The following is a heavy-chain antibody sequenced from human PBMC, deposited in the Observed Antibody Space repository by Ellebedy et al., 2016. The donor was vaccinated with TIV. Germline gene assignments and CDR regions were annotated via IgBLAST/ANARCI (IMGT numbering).Heavy chain of an antibody. D-gene: IGHD6-13*01. J-gene: IGHJ4*02. V-gene: IGHV3-48*04. Sequence: GESLKISCVASGFTFRARSMNWVRQAPGQGLEWLSYISGNGNTIHYADSVKGRFTISRDNAKNSLYLQMHSLRAEETAFYYCVKGSIAVTGTCFDSWGQGTLVTVSS. CDR3: VKGSIAVTGTCFDS. CDR2: ISGNGNTI. CDR1: GFTFRARS.